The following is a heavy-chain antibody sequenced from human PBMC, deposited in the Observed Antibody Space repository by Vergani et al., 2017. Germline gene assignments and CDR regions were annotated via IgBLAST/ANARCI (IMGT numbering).Heavy chain of an antibody. D-gene: IGHD6-19*01. CDR1: GFTLEDYA. CDR3: AKGDLTRWQWLVRPYYYYGMDV. CDR2: ISGDGGST. J-gene: IGHJ6*02. V-gene: IGHV3-43*02. Sequence: EVQLVESGGGVVQPGGSLRLYCADSGFTLEDYAMHGVRQDQGKGLEWVTLISGDGGSTYYADSVKGRFTISRDNSKNSLYLQMNSLRTEDTALYYCAKGDLTRWQWLVRPYYYYGMDVWGQGTTVTVSS.